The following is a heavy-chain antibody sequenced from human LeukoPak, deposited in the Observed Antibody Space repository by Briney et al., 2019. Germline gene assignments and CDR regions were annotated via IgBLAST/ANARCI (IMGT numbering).Heavy chain of an antibody. CDR2: IIPIFGTA. J-gene: IGHJ4*02. D-gene: IGHD3-22*01. Sequence: GASVKVSCKASGGTFSSYAISWVRQAPAQGLEWMGGIIPIFGTANYAQKFQGRVTITADESTSTAYMELSSLRSEDTAVYYCARDRDSSGYYSFDYWGQGTLVTVSS. CDR1: GGTFSSYA. CDR3: ARDRDSSGYYSFDY. V-gene: IGHV1-69*13.